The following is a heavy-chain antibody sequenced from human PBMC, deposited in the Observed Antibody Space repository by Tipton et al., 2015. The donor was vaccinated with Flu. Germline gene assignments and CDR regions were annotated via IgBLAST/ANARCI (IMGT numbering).Heavy chain of an antibody. V-gene: IGHV4-59*01. CDR2: IYYSGST. Sequence: TLSLTCTVSGGSISSYYWSWIRQPPGKGLEWIGYIYYSGSTNSNPSLKSRVTISVDTSKNQFSLKLSSVTAADTAVYYRARAGYCSSTSCYTGPFDYWGQGTLVTVSS. CDR1: GGSISSYY. CDR3: ARAGYCSSTSCYTGPFDY. D-gene: IGHD2-2*02. J-gene: IGHJ4*02.